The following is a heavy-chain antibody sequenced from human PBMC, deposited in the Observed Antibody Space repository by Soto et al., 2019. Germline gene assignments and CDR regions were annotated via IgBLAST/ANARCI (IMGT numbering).Heavy chain of an antibody. D-gene: IGHD1-7*01. CDR2: IYYSGST. V-gene: IGHV4-59*01. CDR1: GVSLSSYC. J-gene: IGHJ4*02. CDR3: AKGRDWNCVSPFDF. Sequence: WETLSLSCTASGVSLSSYCGRWIRQPPGKGLECVGYIYYSGSTTYNASLKSRVTISINTSKNHFYLKLITVNAADTAVYYCAKGRDWNCVSPFDFWGQGTLVTVSS.